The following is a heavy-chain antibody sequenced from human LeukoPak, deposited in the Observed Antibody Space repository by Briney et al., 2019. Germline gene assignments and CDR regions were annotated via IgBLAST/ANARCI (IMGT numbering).Heavy chain of an antibody. J-gene: IGHJ3*02. V-gene: IGHV1-8*01. CDR2: MNPNSGNT. CDR3: ARRAVGATKDAFDI. CDR1: GYTFTSYD. D-gene: IGHD1-26*01. Sequence: ASVEVSCKASGYTFTSYDINWVRQATGQGLEWMGWMNPNSGNTGYAQKFQGRVIMTRNTSISTAYMELSSLRSEDAAVYYCARRAVGATKDAFDIWGQGTMVTVSS.